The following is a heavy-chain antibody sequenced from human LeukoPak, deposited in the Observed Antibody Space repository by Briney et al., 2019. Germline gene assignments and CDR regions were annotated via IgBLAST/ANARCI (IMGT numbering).Heavy chain of an antibody. D-gene: IGHD3-3*01. CDR3: ASGITIFG. CDR2: IIPIFGTA. CDR1: GGTFSSYA. J-gene: IGHJ4*02. Sequence: SVKVSCKASGGTFSSYAISWVRQAPGQGLEWMGGIIPIFGTANYAQKFQGRVTMTRNTSISTAYMELSSLRSEDTAVYYCASGITIFGWGQGTLVTVSS. V-gene: IGHV1-69*05.